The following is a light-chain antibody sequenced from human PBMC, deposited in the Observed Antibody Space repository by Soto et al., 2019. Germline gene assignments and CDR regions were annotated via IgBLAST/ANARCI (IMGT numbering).Light chain of an antibody. V-gene: IGKV1-6*01. J-gene: IGKJ2*01. Sequence: AIQMTQSPSSLSASEGDRVTITCRASQGIRYDLGWFQQKPGKAPKLLIYAASTLQSGVPARFSGSGSGRDFTLTISSLQPEDFATYYCLQDYDYPFTFGQGTKVEV. CDR3: LQDYDYPFT. CDR2: AAS. CDR1: QGIRYD.